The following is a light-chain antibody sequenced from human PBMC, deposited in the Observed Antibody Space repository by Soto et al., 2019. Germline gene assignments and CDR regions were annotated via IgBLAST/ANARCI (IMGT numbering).Light chain of an antibody. CDR3: SSYTITNILSYV. J-gene: IGLJ1*01. CDR1: SSDVGGYNY. CDR2: EVT. Sequence: QSALTQPPSASGSPGQSVAISCTGTSSDVGGYNYVSWYQQHPGKAPKLMIYEVTKRPSGVPDRFSGSKSGNTASLTVSGLQAEDEADYYCSSYTITNILSYVFGTGTKVTVL. V-gene: IGLV2-8*01.